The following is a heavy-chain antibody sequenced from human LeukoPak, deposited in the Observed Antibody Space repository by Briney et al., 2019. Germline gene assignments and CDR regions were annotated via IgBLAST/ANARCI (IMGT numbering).Heavy chain of an antibody. V-gene: IGHV4-34*01. CDR3: ARAVAGGILDY. D-gene: IGHD6-19*01. J-gene: IGHJ4*02. CDR1: GGSFSGYY. Sequence: ESSETLSLTCAVYGGSFSGYYWSWIRQPPGKGLEWIGEINHSGSTNYNPSLKSRVTISVDTSKNQFSLKLSSVTAADTAVYYCARAVAGGILDYWGQGTLVTVSS. CDR2: INHSGST.